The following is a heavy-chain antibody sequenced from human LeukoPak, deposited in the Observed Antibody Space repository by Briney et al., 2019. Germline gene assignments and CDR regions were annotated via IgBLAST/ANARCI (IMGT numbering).Heavy chain of an antibody. CDR3: ARVALYYDSSGFSFDP. CDR2: INHSGST. CDR1: GGSFSGYY. D-gene: IGHD3-22*01. V-gene: IGHV4-34*01. Sequence: SETLSLTCAVYGGSFSGYYWSWIRQPPGKGLEWIGEINHSGSTNYNPSLKSRVTISVDTSKNQFSLKLSSVTAADTAVYYCARVALYYDSSGFSFDPWGQGTLVTVSS. J-gene: IGHJ5*02.